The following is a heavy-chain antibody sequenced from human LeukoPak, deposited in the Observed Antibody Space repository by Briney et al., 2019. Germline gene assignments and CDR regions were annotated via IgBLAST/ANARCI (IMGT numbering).Heavy chain of an antibody. CDR3: ARVPIPPHCSSTSCYSIDY. J-gene: IGHJ4*02. CDR1: GGSFSGYY. CDR2: INHSGST. D-gene: IGHD2-2*01. V-gene: IGHV4-34*01. Sequence: SETLSLTCAVYGGSFSGYYWSWIRQPPGKGLEWIGEINHSGSTNYNPSLKSRVTISVDTSKNQFSLKLSSVTAADTAVYYCARVPIPPHCSSTSCYSIDYWGQGTLVTVSS.